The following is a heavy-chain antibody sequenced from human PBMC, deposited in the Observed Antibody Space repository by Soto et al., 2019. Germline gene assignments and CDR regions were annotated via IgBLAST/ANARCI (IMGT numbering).Heavy chain of an antibody. J-gene: IGHJ3*02. V-gene: IGHV2-5*02. D-gene: IGHD4-17*01. CDR1: GLSLSTGGVS. CDR2: IYWDGDK. CDR3: AHRRNGDYTRFDDFDI. Sequence: QITLKESGPTLVKPTQTLTLTCTFSGLSLSTGGVSVAWIRQPPGKALEWLALIYWDGDKRLSPSLKIRLTITKDTSKNRVVLTMTNMDPVDTATYFCAHRRNGDYTRFDDFDIWGQGTMVTVSS.